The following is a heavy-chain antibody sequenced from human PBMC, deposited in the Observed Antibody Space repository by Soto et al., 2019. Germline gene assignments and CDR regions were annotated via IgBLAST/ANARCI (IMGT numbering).Heavy chain of an antibody. J-gene: IGHJ6*02. V-gene: IGHV3-33*01. CDR3: ARASYSSWYNYYYYGMDV. D-gene: IGHD6-13*01. CDR1: GFTFSSYG. Sequence: VGSLRLSCAASGFTFSSYGMHWVRQAPGKGLEWVAVIWYDGSNKYYADSVKGRFTISRDNSKNTLYLQMNSLRAEDTAVYYCARASYSSWYNYYYYGMDVWGQGTTVTVSS. CDR2: IWYDGSNK.